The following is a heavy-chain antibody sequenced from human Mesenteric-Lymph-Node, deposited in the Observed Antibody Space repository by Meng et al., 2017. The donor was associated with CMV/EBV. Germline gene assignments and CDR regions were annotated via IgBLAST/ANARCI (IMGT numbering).Heavy chain of an antibody. V-gene: IGHV3-49*04. CDR2: IRSKAYGGTT. CDR1: GFTFSDYA. J-gene: IGHJ3*02. CDR3: TRDMPAASHDAFDI. Sequence: GGSLRLSCAASGFTFSDYALSWVRQAPGKGLEWVGFIRSKAYGGTTTHAASVKGRFTISRDDSKSIAYLQMNSLKTEDTAVYYCTRDMPAASHDAFDIWGQGTMVTVSS. D-gene: IGHD2-2*01.